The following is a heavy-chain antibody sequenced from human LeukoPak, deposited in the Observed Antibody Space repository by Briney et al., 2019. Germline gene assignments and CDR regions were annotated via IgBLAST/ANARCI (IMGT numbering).Heavy chain of an antibody. V-gene: IGHV4-38-2*02. CDR3: ASEGLAVAGNFLY. CDR1: GYSISSGYY. Sequence: SETLSLTCTVSGYSISSGYYWGWIRRPPGKGLEWIGSIYHSGSTYYNPSLKSRVTISVDTSENQFSLNLRSVTAADTAVYYCASEGLAVAGNFLYWGQGALVTVSS. CDR2: IYHSGST. J-gene: IGHJ4*02. D-gene: IGHD6-19*01.